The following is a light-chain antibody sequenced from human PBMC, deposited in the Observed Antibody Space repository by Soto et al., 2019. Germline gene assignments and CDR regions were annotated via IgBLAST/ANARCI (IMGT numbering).Light chain of an antibody. J-gene: IGKJ1*01. V-gene: IGKV1-27*01. CDR1: QGISNY. CDR2: AAS. CDR3: QKYNSERT. Sequence: DIQMTQSPSSLSASVGDRVTITCRASQGISNYLAWYQQKPGKVPKLLIYAASTLQSGVPSRFSGSGSGTDFTLTISSLQPEDVATYYCQKYNSERTFGQGTKVEIE.